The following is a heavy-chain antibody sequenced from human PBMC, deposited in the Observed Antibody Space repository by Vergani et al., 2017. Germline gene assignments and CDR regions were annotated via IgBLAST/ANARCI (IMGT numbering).Heavy chain of an antibody. CDR2: IYYIGST. CDR1: GGSISSRGYY. CDR3: ARGSCGTGTANFDY. Sequence: QVQLQESGPGLVKPSQTLSLTCTVSGGSISSRGYYWSWIRQHPGKGLEWIGYIYYIGSTYYNPSLKSRVTISVDTSKNQFSLKLSSVTAADTAVYYCARGSCGTGTANFDYWGQGTLVTVSS. V-gene: IGHV4-31*03. D-gene: IGHD1-1*01. J-gene: IGHJ4*02.